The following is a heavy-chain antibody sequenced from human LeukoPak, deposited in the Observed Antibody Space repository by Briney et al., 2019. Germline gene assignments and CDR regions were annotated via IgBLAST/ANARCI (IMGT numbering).Heavy chain of an antibody. Sequence: GGSLRLSCAASGFTFSNAWMSWVRQAPGKGLEWVGRIKSKTDGGTTDYAARVKGRFTISRHDSKNTLYLQMNSLKTEDTAVYYCTSRSIIAVAGSVGIDAFDIWGQGTMVTVSS. CDR2: IKSKTDGGTT. CDR3: TSRSIIAVAGSVGIDAFDI. V-gene: IGHV3-15*01. CDR1: GFTFSNAW. J-gene: IGHJ3*02. D-gene: IGHD6-19*01.